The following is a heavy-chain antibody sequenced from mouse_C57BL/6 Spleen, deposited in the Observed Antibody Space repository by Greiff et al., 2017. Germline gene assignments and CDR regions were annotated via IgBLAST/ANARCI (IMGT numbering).Heavy chain of an antibody. CDR1: GYTFTSYG. CDR3: ARPTGTWFAY. V-gene: IGHV1-81*01. Sequence: VQLQESGAELARPGASVKLSCKASGYTFTSYGICWVKQRTGQGLEWIGEIYPRSGYTYYNEKFKGKATLTADKSSSTAYMELRSLTSEYSAVYFCARPTGTWFAYWGKGTLVTVSA. CDR2: IYPRSGYT. J-gene: IGHJ3*01. D-gene: IGHD1-1*01.